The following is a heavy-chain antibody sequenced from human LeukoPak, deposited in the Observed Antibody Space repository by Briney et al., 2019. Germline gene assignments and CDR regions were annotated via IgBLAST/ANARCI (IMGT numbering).Heavy chain of an antibody. V-gene: IGHV3-23*01. J-gene: IGHJ3*01. D-gene: IGHD1-26*01. CDR3: AKLSVEATKYAAFDF. CDR2: ISSSGATT. CDR1: GFSFETYS. Sequence: GGSLRLSCSASGFSFETYSMAWVRQTPGTVPEWVSTISSSGATTYYADSVKGRFTISRDNSKNTMFLLMTSLRAEDTATYFCAKLSVEATKYAAFDFWGQGTMATVSS.